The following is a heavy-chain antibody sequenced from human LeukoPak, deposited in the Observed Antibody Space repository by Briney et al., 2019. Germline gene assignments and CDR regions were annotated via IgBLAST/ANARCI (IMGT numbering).Heavy chain of an antibody. CDR3: AHNAVDIVVVPAARGFDP. D-gene: IGHD2-2*01. J-gene: IGHJ5*02. Sequence: SGPTLVNPTQTLTLTCTFSGFSLSTSGVGVGWIRQPPGKALEWLALIYWDDDKRYSPFLKSRLTITKDTSKNQVVLTMTYMDPVDTATYYCAHNAVDIVVVPAARGFDPWGQGTLVTVSS. CDR1: GFSLSTSGVG. CDR2: IYWDDDK. V-gene: IGHV2-5*02.